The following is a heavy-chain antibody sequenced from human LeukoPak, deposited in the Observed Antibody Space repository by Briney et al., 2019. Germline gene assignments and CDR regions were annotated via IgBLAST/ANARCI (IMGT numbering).Heavy chain of an antibody. CDR2: ISSSSSYI. Sequence: PGGSLRLSCAASGFTFSSYSMNWVRQAPGKGLEWVSSISSSSSYIYYADSVKGRFTISRDNAKNSLYLQMNSLRAEDTAVYYCARDSSTYYYYYGMDVWGQGTTVTVSS. V-gene: IGHV3-21*01. CDR1: GFTFSSYS. D-gene: IGHD6-13*01. CDR3: ARDSSTYYYYYGMDV. J-gene: IGHJ6*02.